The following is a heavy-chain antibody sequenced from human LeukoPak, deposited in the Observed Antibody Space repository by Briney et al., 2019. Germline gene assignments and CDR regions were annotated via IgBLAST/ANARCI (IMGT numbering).Heavy chain of an antibody. CDR1: GFSLHTRGVG. Sequence: SGPTLVNPTQTLTLTCTFSGFSLHTRGVGVGWIRQPPGRALEWLSLIYWDDDRRYSPSLKSRLTITKDTSKNQVVLTMTNMDPVDTATYFCAHRKNYYDSSVFDNWGQGTLVTVSS. CDR2: IYWDDDR. D-gene: IGHD3-22*01. V-gene: IGHV2-5*02. CDR3: AHRKNYYDSSVFDN. J-gene: IGHJ4*02.